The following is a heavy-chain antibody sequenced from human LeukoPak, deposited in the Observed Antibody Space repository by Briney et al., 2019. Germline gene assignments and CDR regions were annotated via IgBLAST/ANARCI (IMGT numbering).Heavy chain of an antibody. Sequence: SETLSLTCAVSGGSISSGGYSWSWIRQPPGKGLEWIGYIYHSGSTYYNPSLKSRVTISVDRSKNQFSLKLSSVTAADTAVYYCARVGDYDSSGATPLDYWGQGTLVTVSS. V-gene: IGHV4-30-2*01. CDR2: IYHSGST. D-gene: IGHD3-22*01. CDR3: ARVGDYDSSGATPLDY. CDR1: GGSISSGGYS. J-gene: IGHJ4*02.